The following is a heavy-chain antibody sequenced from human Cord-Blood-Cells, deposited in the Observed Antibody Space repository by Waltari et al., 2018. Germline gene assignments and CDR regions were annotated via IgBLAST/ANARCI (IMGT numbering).Heavy chain of an antibody. J-gene: IGHJ4*02. Sequence: QVQLVQSGAEVKKPGASVKVSCRASGYTFTGYYMHWVRQAPGQGLEWMGWINPNSGGTNYAQKFQGWVTMTRDTSISTAYMELSRLRSDDTAVYYCARARDYDSSGFDYWGQGTLVTVSS. CDR1: GYTFTGYY. V-gene: IGHV1-2*04. CDR3: ARARDYDSSGFDY. CDR2: INPNSGGT. D-gene: IGHD3-22*01.